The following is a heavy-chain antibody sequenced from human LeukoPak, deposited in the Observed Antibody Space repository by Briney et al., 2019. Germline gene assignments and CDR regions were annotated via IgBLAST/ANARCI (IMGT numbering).Heavy chain of an antibody. D-gene: IGHD3-3*01. CDR2: IIPIFGTA. CDR1: GGTFSSYA. Sequence: GASVKVSCKASGGTFSSYAISWVRQAPGQGLEWMGGIIPIFGTANYAQKFQGRVTMTRDTSISTAYMELSRLRSDDTAVYYCARVDSRGYEYDYWGQGTLVTVSS. V-gene: IGHV1-69*05. CDR3: ARVDSRGYEYDY. J-gene: IGHJ4*02.